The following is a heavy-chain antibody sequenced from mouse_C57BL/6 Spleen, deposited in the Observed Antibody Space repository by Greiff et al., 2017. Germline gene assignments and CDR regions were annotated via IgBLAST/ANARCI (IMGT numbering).Heavy chain of an antibody. CDR2: IYPRRGNT. D-gene: IGHD2-4*01. CDR3: AREGDDYDWYFDV. V-gene: IGHV1-81*01. Sequence: QVQLQQSGAELARPGASVKLSCKASGYTFTSYGISWVKQRTGQGLEWIGEIYPRRGNTYYNEKFKGKATLTADKSSSTAYMELRSLTSEDSAVDLWAREGDDYDWYFDVWGTGTTVTVSS. J-gene: IGHJ1*03. CDR1: GYTFTSYG.